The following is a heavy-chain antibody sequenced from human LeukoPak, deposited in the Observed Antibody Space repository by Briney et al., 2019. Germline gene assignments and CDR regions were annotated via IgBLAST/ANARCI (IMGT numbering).Heavy chain of an antibody. J-gene: IGHJ2*01. V-gene: IGHV3-23*01. CDR1: GFTVSSYA. CDR2: ISGGGGSK. Sequence: PGGSLRLSCVVSGFTVSSYAMSWVRQAPGKGLEWVSAISGGGGSKYYADSMKGRFTISRDNSKNTLSLQLNSLRADDTAIYYCARDWYFDLWGRGTLVTVSS. CDR3: ARDWYFDL.